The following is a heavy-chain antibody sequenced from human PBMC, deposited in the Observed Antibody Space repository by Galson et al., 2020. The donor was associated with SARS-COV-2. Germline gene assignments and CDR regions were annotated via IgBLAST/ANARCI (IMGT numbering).Heavy chain of an antibody. V-gene: IGHV3-9*01. Sequence: GGSLRLSCAASGFTFDDYAMHWVRQAPGKGLEWVSGISWNSGSIGYADSVKGRFTISRDNAKNSLYLQMNSLRAEDTALYYCAKVNVVVPAAIFGAFDIWGQGTMVTVFS. CDR3: AKVNVVVPAAIFGAFDI. J-gene: IGHJ3*02. CDR1: GFTFDDYA. D-gene: IGHD2-2*01. CDR2: ISWNSGSI.